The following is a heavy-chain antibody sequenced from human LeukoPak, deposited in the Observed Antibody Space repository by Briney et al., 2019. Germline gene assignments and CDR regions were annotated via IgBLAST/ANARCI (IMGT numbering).Heavy chain of an antibody. J-gene: IGHJ4*02. V-gene: IGHV4-38-2*02. CDR2: IYHGETT. Sequence: SETLSLTCTVSGYSITTGHYWGWIRQPPGRGLEWIGSIYHGETTYYNPFLKTRLTISLDTSKNQFSLKLSSVTAADTAVYYCASNWSDFDYWGQGILVTVSS. CDR1: GYSITTGHY. CDR3: ASNWSDFDY. D-gene: IGHD1-1*01.